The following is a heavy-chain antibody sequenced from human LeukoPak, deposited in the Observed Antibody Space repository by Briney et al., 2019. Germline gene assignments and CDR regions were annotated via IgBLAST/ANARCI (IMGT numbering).Heavy chain of an antibody. J-gene: IGHJ6*03. V-gene: IGHV4-39*07. CDR3: ARFYGSGSPRSYYYYYYMDV. Sequence: SETLSLTCTVSGGSIGSSTFSWGWIRQPPGKGLEWIGSIYYSVTTYYNPSLKSRVTISVDASKNQFSLNLSSVTAADTAVYYCARFYGSGSPRSYYYYYYMDVWGKGTTVTISS. D-gene: IGHD3-10*01. CDR2: IYYSVTT. CDR1: GGSIGSSTFS.